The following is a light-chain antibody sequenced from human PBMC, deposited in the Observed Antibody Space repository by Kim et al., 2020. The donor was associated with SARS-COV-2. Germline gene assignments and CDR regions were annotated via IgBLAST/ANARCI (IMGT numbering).Light chain of an antibody. J-gene: IGLJ2*01. V-gene: IGLV1-47*01. CDR3: AAWDDSLSGPV. CDR2: RNN. Sequence: GQRFTLACSGSSSNIGSNYVYWYQQLPGTPPKLLIYRNNQRPSGVPDRFSGSKSGTPASLAISGLRSEDEADYYCAAWDDSLSGPVFGGGTQLTVL. CDR1: SSNIGSNY.